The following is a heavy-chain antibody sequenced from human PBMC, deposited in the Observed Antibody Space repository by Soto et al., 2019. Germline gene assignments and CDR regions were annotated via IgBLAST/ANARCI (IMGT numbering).Heavy chain of an antibody. CDR3: ANGDSSGYEYFQH. CDR1: GFTFSSPG. Sequence: VQLVGSGGGVVPPGRSLRLSCAASGFTFSSPGMHWVRQAPGHGLEWVAFISFDGNNKHYADSVERRFTISRDNSKNTRYGQMSSLRPDDTAVCYCANGDSSGYEYFQHWCRGTVGTVSS. J-gene: IGHJ1*01. CDR2: ISFDGNNK. D-gene: IGHD3-22*01. V-gene: IGHV3-30*18.